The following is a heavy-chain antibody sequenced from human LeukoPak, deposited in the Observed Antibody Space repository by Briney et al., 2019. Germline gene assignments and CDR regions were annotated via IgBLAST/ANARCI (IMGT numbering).Heavy chain of an antibody. CDR3: ARSGTLTGYLY. Sequence: SETLSLTCTVSGGSLSSYYWTWIRQPPGKGLEWIGYIFYSGSTNYNPSLKSRVTMSVDTSKNQFPLKLNTVTAADTAVYYCARSGTLTGYLYWGQGALVTVSS. D-gene: IGHD3-9*01. CDR1: GGSLSSYY. V-gene: IGHV4-59*01. J-gene: IGHJ4*02. CDR2: IFYSGST.